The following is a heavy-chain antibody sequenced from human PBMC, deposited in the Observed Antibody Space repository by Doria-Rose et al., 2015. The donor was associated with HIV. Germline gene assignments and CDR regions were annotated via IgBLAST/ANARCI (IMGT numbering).Heavy chain of an antibody. J-gene: IGHJ1*01. CDR3: ARGPSDFGDYVAFQH. CDR1: Y. CDR2: INHGGST. D-gene: IGHD4-17*01. V-gene: IGHV4-34*01. Sequence: YWTWIRQSPGKGLEWIGEINHGGSTNYNPSLKSRVTISLDMSKNQFSLKVTSVTAADTAVYYCARGPSDFGDYVAFQHWGQGTLVTVSS.